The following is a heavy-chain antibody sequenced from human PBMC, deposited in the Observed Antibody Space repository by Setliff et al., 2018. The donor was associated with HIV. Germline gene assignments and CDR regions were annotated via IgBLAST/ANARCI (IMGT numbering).Heavy chain of an antibody. CDR3: ARGADASGYFYREYFQH. J-gene: IGHJ1*01. D-gene: IGHD3-22*01. V-gene: IGHV1-69*13. Sequence: SVKVSCKASGVTFNYSFITWVRQAPGQGLEWMGGVVPTIHEATYAQKFQGRVTITADESATTVYMEMSSLTSEDTAIYYCARGADASGYFYREYFQHWGQGTLVTVSS. CDR1: GVTFNYSF. CDR2: VVPTIHEA.